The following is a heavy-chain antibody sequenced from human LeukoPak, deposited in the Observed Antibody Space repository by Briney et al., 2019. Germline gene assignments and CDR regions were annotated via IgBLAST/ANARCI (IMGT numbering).Heavy chain of an antibody. CDR1: GFTFSIYS. J-gene: IGHJ2*01. D-gene: IGHD3-10*01. Sequence: GGSLRLSCAASGFTFSIYSMNWVRQAPGKGLEWVSSISSSSSYIYYADSVKGRFTISRDNAKNSLYLQMNSLRAEDTAVYYCARDGSHDRGPHWYFDLWGRGTLVTVSS. CDR3: ARDGSHDRGPHWYFDL. V-gene: IGHV3-21*01. CDR2: ISSSSSYI.